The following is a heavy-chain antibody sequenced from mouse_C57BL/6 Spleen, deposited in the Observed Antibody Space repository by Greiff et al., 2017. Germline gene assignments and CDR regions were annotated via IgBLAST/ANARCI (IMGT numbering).Heavy chain of an antibody. CDR2: ISSGSSTI. Sequence: DVQLVEPGGGLVKPGGSLKLSCAASGFTFSDYGMHWVRQAPEKGLEWAAYISSGSSTIYYADTVKGRFTISRDNAKNTLCLQMTSLRSEDTAMYYCARRPSFAYWGQGTLVTVSA. CDR3: ARRPSFAY. V-gene: IGHV5-17*01. CDR1: GFTFSDYG. J-gene: IGHJ3*01.